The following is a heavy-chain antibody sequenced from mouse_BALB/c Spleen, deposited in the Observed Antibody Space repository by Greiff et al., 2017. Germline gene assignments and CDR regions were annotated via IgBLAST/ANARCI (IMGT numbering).Heavy chain of an antibody. CDR3: ARWGITTVVASDY. J-gene: IGHJ2*01. CDR1: GYSITSDYA. D-gene: IGHD1-1*01. CDR2: ISYSGST. V-gene: IGHV3-2*02. Sequence: EVKLMESGPGLVKPSQSLSLTCTVTGYSITSDYAWNWIRQFPGNKLEWMGYISYSGSTSYNPSLKSRISITRDTSKNQFFLQLNSVTTEDTATYYCARWGITTVVASDYWGQGTTLTVSS.